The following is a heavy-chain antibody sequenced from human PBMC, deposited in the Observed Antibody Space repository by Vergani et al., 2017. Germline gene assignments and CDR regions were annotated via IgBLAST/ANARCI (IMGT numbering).Heavy chain of an antibody. CDR3: ARGQANWGYYY. D-gene: IGHD7-27*01. Sequence: QVQLQESGPGLVKPSQTLSLTCTVSGGSISSGSYYWTWFRQPAGKGLEWLGRMYNRGSTNYNPSLKSRVTRSVDTSKNQFSLKLSSVTAADAAVYYWARGQANWGYYYWGQGTLVTVSS. J-gene: IGHJ4*02. V-gene: IGHV4-61*02. CDR2: MYNRGST. CDR1: GGSISSGSYY.